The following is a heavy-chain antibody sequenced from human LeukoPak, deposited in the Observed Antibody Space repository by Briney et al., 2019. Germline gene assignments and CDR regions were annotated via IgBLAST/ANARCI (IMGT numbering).Heavy chain of an antibody. J-gene: IGHJ4*02. V-gene: IGHV4-59*12. Sequence: KASETLSLTCTVSGGSISSYYWSWIRQPPGKGLEWIGYIYHSGSTYYNPSLKSRVTISVDRSKNQFSLKLSSVTAADTAVYYCARGYYYGSGSSTGYYFDYWGQGTLVTVSS. CDR1: GGSISSYY. CDR2: IYHSGST. D-gene: IGHD3-10*01. CDR3: ARGYYYGSGSSTGYYFDY.